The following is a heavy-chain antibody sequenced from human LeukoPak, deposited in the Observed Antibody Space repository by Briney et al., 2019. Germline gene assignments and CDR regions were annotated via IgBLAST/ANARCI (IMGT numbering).Heavy chain of an antibody. CDR1: GVSISSYF. D-gene: IGHD1-14*01. CDR2: IYTSVST. V-gene: IGHV4-4*07. J-gene: IGHJ4*02. CDR3: ARAGTSGGLCDY. Sequence: SETLSLTCTVSGVSISSYFWSWVRQPAGKGLEWIGRIYTSVSTTNNPSLQSRVTMSLDTSKKQLSLNLGSVTAADTAVYYCARAGTSGGLCDYWGQGILVTVSS.